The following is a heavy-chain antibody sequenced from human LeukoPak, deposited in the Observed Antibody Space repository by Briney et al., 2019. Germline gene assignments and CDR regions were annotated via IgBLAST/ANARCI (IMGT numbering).Heavy chain of an antibody. Sequence: SVKVSCKASGGTFSSYAISWVRQAPGQGLEWMGGIIPIFGTANYAQKFQGRVTITADESTSTAYMELSSLRSEDTAVYYCARDLWFGELHYDYWGQGTLVTVSS. V-gene: IGHV1-69*13. J-gene: IGHJ4*02. CDR1: GGTFSSYA. D-gene: IGHD3-10*01. CDR2: IIPIFGTA. CDR3: ARDLWFGELHYDY.